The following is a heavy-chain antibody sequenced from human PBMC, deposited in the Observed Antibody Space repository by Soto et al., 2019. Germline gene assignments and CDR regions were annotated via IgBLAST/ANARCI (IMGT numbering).Heavy chain of an antibody. CDR3: ARAWSGHDHYFDS. CDR1: GFTFDDYG. Sequence: EVQLVESGGSVVRPGGSLRLSCTASGFTFDDYGMAWVRQVPGKGLEWVSGINWNAGNSGYADSVKGRFTISRDNVRNTLFLQMNSLRAGDTALYYCARAWSGHDHYFDSWGQGTLVSVST. V-gene: IGHV3-20*04. CDR2: INWNAGNS. J-gene: IGHJ4*02. D-gene: IGHD5-12*01.